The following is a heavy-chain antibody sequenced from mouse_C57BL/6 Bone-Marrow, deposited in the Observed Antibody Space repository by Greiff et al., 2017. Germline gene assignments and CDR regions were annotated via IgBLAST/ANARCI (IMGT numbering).Heavy chain of an antibody. CDR1: GYTFTSYG. CDR3: ARNYYGNYYAMDY. Sequence: VQLQQSGAELARPGASVKLSCKASGYTFTSYGISWVKQRTGQGLEWIGEIYPRSGNTYYNEKFKGKATLTADKSSSKAYMELRSLTSEDSAVYFCARNYYGNYYAMDYWGQGTSVTVSS. D-gene: IGHD2-1*01. CDR2: IYPRSGNT. J-gene: IGHJ4*01. V-gene: IGHV1-81*01.